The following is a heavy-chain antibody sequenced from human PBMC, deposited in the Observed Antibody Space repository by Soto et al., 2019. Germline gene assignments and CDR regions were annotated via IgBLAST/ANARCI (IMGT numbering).Heavy chain of an antibody. CDR2: ISSSSSYI. Sequence: PGGFLRPLRSSFGIPFSRQSLKWVRQAPGKGPEWVSSISSSSSYIYYADSVKGRFTISRDNAKNSLYLQMNSLRAEDTAVYYCARRTGASDWGQGTLVTVSS. J-gene: IGHJ4*02. CDR3: ARRTGASD. CDR1: IPFSRQS. V-gene: IGHV3-21*01. D-gene: IGHD2-8*02.